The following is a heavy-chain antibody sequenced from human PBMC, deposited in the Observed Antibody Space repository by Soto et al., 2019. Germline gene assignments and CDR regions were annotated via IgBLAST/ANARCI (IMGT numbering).Heavy chain of an antibody. CDR1: GFAFSNAW. CDR2: IKSKTDGGTT. CDR3: ARAWRIETFGVITISKGMDV. J-gene: IGHJ6*02. Sequence: GSLRLSCASSGFAFSNAWMRWVRQAPGKGLEWVGRIKSKTDGGTTDYAAPVKDRFTISKDNAKNLVYLQMNSLRAEDTAVYYCARAWRIETFGVITISKGMDVWGQGTTVTVSS. V-gene: IGHV3-15*01. D-gene: IGHD3-3*01.